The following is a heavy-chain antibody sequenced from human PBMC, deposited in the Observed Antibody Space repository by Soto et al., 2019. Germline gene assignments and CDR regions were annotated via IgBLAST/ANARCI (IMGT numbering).Heavy chain of an antibody. J-gene: IGHJ4*02. Sequence: QVQLVESGGGVVQPGRSLRLSCAASGFTFSSYGMHWVRQAPGKGLEWVAVIWYDGSNKYYADSVKGRFTISRDNSNNTLYLQMNSLRAEDTAVYYCARGPVAGTVLDYWGQGTLVTVSS. CDR2: IWYDGSNK. CDR1: GFTFSSYG. V-gene: IGHV3-33*01. D-gene: IGHD6-19*01. CDR3: ARGPVAGTVLDY.